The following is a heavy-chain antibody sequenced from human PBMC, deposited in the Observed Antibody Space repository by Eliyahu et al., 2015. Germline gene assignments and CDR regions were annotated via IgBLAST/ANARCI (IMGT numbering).Heavy chain of an antibody. CDR3: ARQGDSPV. Sequence: QGQLVQSGXEVKRPGAXLRLSCKASGYDFTDXTMHWVRQAPGQTFEWLGWINPYNGDTKYSQKFQGRIAITRDKSATTVYMELRNLRSADTSVFYCARQGDSPVWGQGTPVTVSS. D-gene: IGHD3-22*01. CDR1: GYDFTDXT. CDR2: INPYNGDT. V-gene: IGHV1-3*01. J-gene: IGHJ4*02.